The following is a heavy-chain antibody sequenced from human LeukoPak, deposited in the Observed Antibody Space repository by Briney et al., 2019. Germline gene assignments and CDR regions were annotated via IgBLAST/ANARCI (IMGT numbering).Heavy chain of an antibody. CDR2: ISGRGGST. Sequence: GGSLRLSCAASGFTFSSYAMSWVRQAPGKGLEWVSAISGRGGSTYYADSVKGRFTISRDNSKNTLYLQMNSLRAEDTAVYYCAKDRDYGDYVDYFDYWGQGTLVTVSS. J-gene: IGHJ4*02. CDR1: GFTFSSYA. D-gene: IGHD4-17*01. CDR3: AKDRDYGDYVDYFDY. V-gene: IGHV3-23*01.